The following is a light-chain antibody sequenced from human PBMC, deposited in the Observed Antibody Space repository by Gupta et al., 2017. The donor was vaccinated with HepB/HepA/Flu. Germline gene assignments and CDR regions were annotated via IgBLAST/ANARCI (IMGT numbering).Light chain of an antibody. CDR3: QQANSFLCT. Sequence: MTQSPSSVSASVGARVTITCRASQDISGLLAWYQQKPGKAPKLLIYAASTLQSGVPSRFSGSGSRSDFTLTISSLQPEDVATYYCQQANSFLCTFGPGTKVEIK. CDR1: QDISGL. CDR2: AAS. J-gene: IGKJ2*02. V-gene: IGKV1-12*01.